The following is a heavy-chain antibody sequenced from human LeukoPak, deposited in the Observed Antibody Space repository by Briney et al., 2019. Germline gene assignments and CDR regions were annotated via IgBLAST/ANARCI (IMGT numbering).Heavy chain of an antibody. CDR2: ISYDGSNK. Sequence: GGSLRLSCAASGFTFSSYAMHWVRQAPGKGLEWVAVISYDGSNKYYADSVKGRFTISRDNSKNTLYLQMNSLRAEDTAVYYCARKTRIRTPLYYYYMDVWGKGTTVTVFS. J-gene: IGHJ6*03. V-gene: IGHV3-30*04. D-gene: IGHD3-3*02. CDR3: ARKTRIRTPLYYYYMDV. CDR1: GFTFSSYA.